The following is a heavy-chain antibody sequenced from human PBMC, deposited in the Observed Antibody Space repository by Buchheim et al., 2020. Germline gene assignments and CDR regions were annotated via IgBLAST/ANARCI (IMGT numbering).Heavy chain of an antibody. CDR3: AIDYSGTWD. CDR1: GGSISSTTHY. V-gene: IGHV4-31*03. D-gene: IGHD6-13*01. Sequence: QVQLQESGPGLVKPSQTLSLTCTVSGGSISSTTHYWTWIRQLPGKGLEWMGYIYYSGTTYYSPSLKSRVTMSVDTSKNQFSLRLDSVTSADTAVYYCAIDYSGTWDWGQGTL. CDR2: IYYSGTT. J-gene: IGHJ4*02.